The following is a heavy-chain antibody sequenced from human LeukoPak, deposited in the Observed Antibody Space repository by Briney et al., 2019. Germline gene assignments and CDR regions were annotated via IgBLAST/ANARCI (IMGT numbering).Heavy chain of an antibody. D-gene: IGHD2-8*01. Sequence: GGSLRLSCAASGFTFSSYAMSWVRQAPGKGLEWVSVISGSGGSTYYADSVKGRFTISRDNSKNTLYLQMNSLRAEDTAIYYCAKGLVYLKGGWFDPWGQGTLVAVSS. CDR3: AKGLVYLKGGWFDP. J-gene: IGHJ5*02. V-gene: IGHV3-23*01. CDR2: ISGSGGST. CDR1: GFTFSSYA.